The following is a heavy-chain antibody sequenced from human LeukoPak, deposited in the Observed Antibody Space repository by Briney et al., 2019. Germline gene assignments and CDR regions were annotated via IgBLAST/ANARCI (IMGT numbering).Heavy chain of an antibody. D-gene: IGHD6-19*01. CDR2: TRFDGSNK. J-gene: IGHJ4*02. Sequence: PGGSLRLSCAASGFIFSSYGMYWVHQAPGKGLEWAAFTRFDGSNKYHVDSVKGRFTISRDNSKNTLYLQMNNLGGEDTAVYYCAKGNSDWCIDFWGQGTLVTVSS. CDR1: GFIFSSYG. V-gene: IGHV3-30*02. CDR3: AKGNSDWCIDF.